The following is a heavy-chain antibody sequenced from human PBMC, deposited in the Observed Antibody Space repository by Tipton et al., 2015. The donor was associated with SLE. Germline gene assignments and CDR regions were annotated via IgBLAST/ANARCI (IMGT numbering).Heavy chain of an antibody. CDR1: GGSISSGSYY. Sequence: LRLSCTVSGGSISSGSYYWSWIRQPAGKGLEWIGRIYTSGSTNYNPSLKSRVTISVDTSKNQFSLKLSSVTAADTAVYYCARVSSLRTGPRGYSYGYHDYWGQGTLVTVSS. D-gene: IGHD5-18*01. J-gene: IGHJ4*02. V-gene: IGHV4-61*02. CDR2: IYTSGST. CDR3: ARVSSLRTGPRGYSYGYHDY.